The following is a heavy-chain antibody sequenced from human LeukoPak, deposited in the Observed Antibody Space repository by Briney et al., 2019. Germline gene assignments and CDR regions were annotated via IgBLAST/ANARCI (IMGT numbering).Heavy chain of an antibody. D-gene: IGHD6-6*01. V-gene: IGHV4-59*01. Sequence: SETLSLTCTVSGGSISSYYWSWIRQPPGKGLEWIGYIYYSGSTNYNPSLKSRVTISVDTSKNQFSLKLSSVTAADTALYYCARVQLVDYYYYSYMDVWGKGTTVTVSS. CDR2: IYYSGST. CDR3: ARVQLVDYYYYSYMDV. J-gene: IGHJ6*03. CDR1: GGSISSYY.